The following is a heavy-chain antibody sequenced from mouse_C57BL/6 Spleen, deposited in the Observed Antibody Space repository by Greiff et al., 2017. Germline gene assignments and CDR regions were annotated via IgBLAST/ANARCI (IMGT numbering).Heavy chain of an antibody. CDR3: ARDDYPSNGAMDY. V-gene: IGHV5-16*01. CDR2: INYDGSST. J-gene: IGHJ4*01. D-gene: IGHD2-10*02. CDR1: GFTFSDYY. Sequence: EVKLMESEGGLVQPGSSMKLSCTASGFTFSDYYMAWVRQVPEKGLEWVANINYDGSSTYYLDSLKSRFIISRDNAKNILYLQMSSLKSEDTATYYCARDDYPSNGAMDYWGQGTSVTVSS.